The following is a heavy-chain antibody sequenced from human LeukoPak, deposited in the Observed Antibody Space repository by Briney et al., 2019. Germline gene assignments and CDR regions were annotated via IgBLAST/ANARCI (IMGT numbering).Heavy chain of an antibody. J-gene: IGHJ4*02. CDR1: GYTFTDYF. CDR2: INPSGGST. D-gene: IGHD6-19*01. Sequence: ASVKVSCKASGYTFTDYFIHWVRQAPGQGLEWMGIINPSGGSTTYAQKFQGRLTMTRDTSTNTVYMELRSLRSEDTAIYYCARAFQRSSGWNGPRTAPLDYWGQGTLVTVSS. V-gene: IGHV1-46*01. CDR3: ARAFQRSSGWNGPRTAPLDY.